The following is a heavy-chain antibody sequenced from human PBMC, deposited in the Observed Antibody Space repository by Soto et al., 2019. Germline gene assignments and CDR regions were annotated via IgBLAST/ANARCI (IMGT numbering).Heavy chain of an antibody. D-gene: IGHD6-6*01. V-gene: IGHV1-69*13. Sequence: ASVKVSCKASGGTFSSYAISWVRQAPGQGLEWMGGIIPIFGTANYAQKFQGRVTITADESTSTAYMELGSLRSEDTAVYYCARDSGEQLVWFDPWGQGTLVTVSS. CDR3: ARDSGEQLVWFDP. J-gene: IGHJ5*02. CDR1: GGTFSSYA. CDR2: IIPIFGTA.